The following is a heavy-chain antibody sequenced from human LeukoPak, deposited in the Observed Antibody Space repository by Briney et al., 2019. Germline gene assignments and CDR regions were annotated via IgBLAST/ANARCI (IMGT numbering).Heavy chain of an antibody. CDR2: ISGSGVTT. CDR3: AKKVVVGATSPYSDFQD. Sequence: PWGSLRLSCVASGFTFSSYAMSWVRQAPGKGLEWVSAISGSGVTTHYAGSVKGRFSISRDNSKNTLYLQMNSLRAEDTALYYCAKKVVVGATSPYSDFQDWGQGTLVTVSS. V-gene: IGHV3-23*01. D-gene: IGHD1-26*01. J-gene: IGHJ1*01. CDR1: GFTFSSYA.